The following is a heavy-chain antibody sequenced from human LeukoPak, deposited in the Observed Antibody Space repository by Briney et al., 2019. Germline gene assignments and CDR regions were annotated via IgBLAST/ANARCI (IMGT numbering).Heavy chain of an antibody. J-gene: IGHJ4*02. D-gene: IGHD2-21*01. Sequence: GGSLRLSCAASGFTFSSYAMHWVRQAPGKGLEWVAVISYDGSNKYYAGSVKGRFTISRDNSKNTLYLQMNSLRAEDTAVYYCAKGHIGWGQGTLVTVSS. V-gene: IGHV3-30-3*01. CDR2: ISYDGSNK. CDR3: AKGHIG. CDR1: GFTFSSYA.